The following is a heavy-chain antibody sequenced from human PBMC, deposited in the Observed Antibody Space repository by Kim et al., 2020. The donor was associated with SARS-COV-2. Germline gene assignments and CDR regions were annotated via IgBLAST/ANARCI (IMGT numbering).Heavy chain of an antibody. CDR1: GGSFCGYY. CDR2: INPSGST. V-gene: IGHV4-34*01. D-gene: IGHD2-2*02. CDR3: ARGTAISR. Sequence: SETLSLTCAVYGGSFCGYYWTWIRQPPGKGLEWIGEINPSGSTNYNPSLKSRVTISVDTSKNQFSLKLGSVTAADTAVYYCARGTAISRWGQGTLVTVSS. J-gene: IGHJ4*02.